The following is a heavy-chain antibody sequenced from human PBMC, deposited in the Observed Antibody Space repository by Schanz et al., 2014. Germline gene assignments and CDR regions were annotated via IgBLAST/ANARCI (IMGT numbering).Heavy chain of an antibody. CDR2: INVGNGNM. CDR3: ARGGVDAAAGGNY. D-gene: IGHD6-13*01. CDR1: GYTFTSYS. Sequence: QVQLVQSGAEVKKPGASVKVSCKASGYTFTSYSIHWVRQAPGQGLEWMGWINVGNGNMKYSQKFQGRVTITRDTSASTAYMELTSLRSDDTAVYYCARGGVDAAAGGNYWGQGTLVTVSS. V-gene: IGHV1-3*01. J-gene: IGHJ4*02.